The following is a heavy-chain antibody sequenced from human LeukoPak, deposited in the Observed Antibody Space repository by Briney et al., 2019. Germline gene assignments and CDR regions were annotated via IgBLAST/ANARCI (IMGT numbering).Heavy chain of an antibody. J-gene: IGHJ4*02. D-gene: IGHD3-16*02. CDR3: AKHMITFGGVIVIGPFDC. V-gene: IGHV3-23*01. CDR2: ISGSGGST. CDR1: GFTFSSYA. Sequence: GGSLRLSCAASGFTFSSYAMSWVRQAPGKGLEWVSAISGSGGSTYYAASVKGRFTISRDNSKNTLYLQMNSLRAEDTAVYYCAKHMITFGGVIVIGPFDCWGQGTLVTVSS.